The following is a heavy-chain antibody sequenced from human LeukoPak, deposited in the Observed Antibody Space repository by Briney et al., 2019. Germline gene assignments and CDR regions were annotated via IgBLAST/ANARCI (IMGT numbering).Heavy chain of an antibody. J-gene: IGHJ4*02. D-gene: IGHD2-2*01. CDR3: ARDMGIVVIPAAMDY. Sequence: GRSLRLSCAASGFTFSSYAMHWVRQAPGKGLEWVAVISYDGSNKYYADSVKGRFTISRDNSKNTLYLQMGSLRAEDMAVYYCARDMGIVVIPAAMDYWGQGTLVTVSS. CDR1: GFTFSSYA. V-gene: IGHV3-30*14. CDR2: ISYDGSNK.